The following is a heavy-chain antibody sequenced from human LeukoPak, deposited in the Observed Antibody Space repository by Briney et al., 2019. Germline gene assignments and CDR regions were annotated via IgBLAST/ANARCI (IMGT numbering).Heavy chain of an antibody. J-gene: IGHJ4*02. V-gene: IGHV1-2*02. D-gene: IGHD3-9*01. Sequence: ASVKVSCKASGYTFTDYDMHWVQPAPGQGLEWMGWINPNSGATNYAQKFQGRVTMTRDTSISTAYMELSRLRSDDTAVYYCARATILTGYPVFDYWGQGTLVTVSS. CDR2: INPNSGAT. CDR3: ARATILTGYPVFDY. CDR1: GYTFTDYD.